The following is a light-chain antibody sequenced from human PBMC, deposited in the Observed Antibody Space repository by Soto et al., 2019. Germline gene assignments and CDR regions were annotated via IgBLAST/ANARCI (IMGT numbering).Light chain of an antibody. CDR1: QSISSW. V-gene: IGKV1-5*03. Sequence: DIQMTQSPSTLSASVGDRVTITCRASQSISSWLAWYQQKPGKAPKLLIYQASSLESGAPSRFSGSGSGTEFSLTISSLQPDDFATYYCQQYNSYWTFGQGTKVEIK. CDR3: QQYNSYWT. J-gene: IGKJ1*01. CDR2: QAS.